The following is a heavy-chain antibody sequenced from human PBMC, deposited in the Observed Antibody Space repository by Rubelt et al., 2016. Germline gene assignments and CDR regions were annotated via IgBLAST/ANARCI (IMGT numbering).Heavy chain of an antibody. Sequence: QVQLQQWGAGLLKPSETLSLTCTVSGGSISSGGYYWSWIRQHPGKGLEWIGYIYYSGSTYYNPSLKSRVTISVDTSKNQFSLKLSSVTAADTAVYYCARDSGSRIFDYWAREPWSPSPQ. D-gene: IGHD2/OR15-2a*01. CDR3: ARDSGSRIFDY. V-gene: IGHV4-31*03. CDR1: GGSISSGGYY. J-gene: IGHJ4*02. CDR2: IYYSGST.